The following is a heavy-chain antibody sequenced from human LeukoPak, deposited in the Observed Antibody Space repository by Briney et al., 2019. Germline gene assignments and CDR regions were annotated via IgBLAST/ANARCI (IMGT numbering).Heavy chain of an antibody. CDR2: ISGSSRHR. V-gene: IGHV3-21*01. Sequence: SGGSLRLSCAASGFTFSSYTMNWVRQAPGKGLEWVSSISGSSRHRYYADSVKGRFTISRDNAKNSLYLQMNSLRAEDTAVYYCARTANFAAGYYIDYWGQGTLVTVSS. CDR3: ARTANFAAGYYIDY. J-gene: IGHJ4*02. CDR1: GFTFSSYT. D-gene: IGHD6-13*01.